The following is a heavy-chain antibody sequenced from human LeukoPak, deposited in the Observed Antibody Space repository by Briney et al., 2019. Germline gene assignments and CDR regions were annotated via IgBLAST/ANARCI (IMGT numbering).Heavy chain of an antibody. D-gene: IGHD1-26*01. V-gene: IGHV1-2*02. CDR1: GYTFTDYY. CDR3: ARGPWELLGFDY. CDR2: INPNSGGT. Sequence: ASERVSCKASGYTFTDYYMHWVRQAPGQGLAWMGSINPNSGGTNYAQKFQGRVTMTRDTSISTAYMELSSLRSEDMAVYYCARGPWELLGFDYWGQGTLVTVSS. J-gene: IGHJ4*02.